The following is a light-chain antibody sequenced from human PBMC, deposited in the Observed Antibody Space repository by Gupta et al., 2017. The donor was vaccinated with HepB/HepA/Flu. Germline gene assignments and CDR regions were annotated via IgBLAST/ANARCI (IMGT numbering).Light chain of an antibody. CDR3: SSYAGSNNYV. CDR2: EVT. V-gene: IGLV2-8*01. J-gene: IGLJ1*01. Sequence: QSALTHPPSASGSPGQSVTISCTATSSDVGGYNYVSWYHQHPGQAPKLMIYEVTKRPSGVPDRFSGSKSGNTASLTVSGLQAEDEADYYCSSYAGSNNYVFGTGTKVTVL. CDR1: SSDVGGYNY.